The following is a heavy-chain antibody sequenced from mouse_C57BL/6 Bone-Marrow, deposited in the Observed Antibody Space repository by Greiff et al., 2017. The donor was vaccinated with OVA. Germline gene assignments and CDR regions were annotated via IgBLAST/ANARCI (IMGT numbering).Heavy chain of an antibody. CDR1: GYSFTGYY. J-gene: IGHJ1*03. V-gene: IGHV1-42*01. CDR2: INPSTGGT. D-gene: IGHD1-1*01. Sequence: VQLKQSGPELVKPGASVKISCKASGYSFTGYYMNWVKQSPEKSLEWIGEINPSTGGTTYNQKFKAKATLTVDKSSSTAYMQLKSLTSEDSAVYYCARTDYCWYFDVWGTGTTVTVSS. CDR3: ARTDYCWYFDV.